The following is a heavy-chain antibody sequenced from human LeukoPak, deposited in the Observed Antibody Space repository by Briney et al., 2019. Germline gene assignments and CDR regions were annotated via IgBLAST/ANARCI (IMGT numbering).Heavy chain of an antibody. D-gene: IGHD2-2*01. J-gene: IGHJ4*02. CDR2: ISGSGGST. Sequence: GGSLRLSCAASGFTFSSYAMSWVRQAPGKGLEWVSAISGSGGSTYYADSVKGRFTISRDNSKNTLYLQMNSLRAEDTAVYYCATYPRIVVVPAAPIDYWGQGTLVTVSS. CDR1: GFTFSSYA. CDR3: ATYPRIVVVPAAPIDY. V-gene: IGHV3-23*01.